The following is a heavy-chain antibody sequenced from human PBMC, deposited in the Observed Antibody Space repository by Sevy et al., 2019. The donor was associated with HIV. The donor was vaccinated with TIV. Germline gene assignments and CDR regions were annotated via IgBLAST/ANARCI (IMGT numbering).Heavy chain of an antibody. CDR2: INWNGGST. D-gene: IGHD6-6*01. CDR1: GFTFDDYG. CDR3: ARVSDSSSPSYYYYYMDV. Sequence: GGSLRLSCAASGFTFDDYGMSWVRQAPGKGLEWVSGINWNGGSTGYVDSVKGRFTISRDNAKNSLYLQMNSLRAEDTALYHCARVSDSSSPSYYYYYMDVWGKGTTVTVSS. J-gene: IGHJ6*03. V-gene: IGHV3-20*01.